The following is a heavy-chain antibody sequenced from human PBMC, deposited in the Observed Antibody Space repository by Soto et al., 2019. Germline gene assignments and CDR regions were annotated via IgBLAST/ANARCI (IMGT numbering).Heavy chain of an antibody. CDR1: GGPISSSGYY. D-gene: IGHD3-10*01. Sequence: PSETLSLTCTVSGGPISSSGYYWSWIRQHPGKGLEWIGYIYYSGTTSYNPSLKSRVAISVDTSKNQFSLNVYSVNAADTGVYYCAREGAGSYWFDPWGPGVLVTVSS. CDR2: IYYSGTT. J-gene: IGHJ5*02. CDR3: AREGAGSYWFDP. V-gene: IGHV4-31*03.